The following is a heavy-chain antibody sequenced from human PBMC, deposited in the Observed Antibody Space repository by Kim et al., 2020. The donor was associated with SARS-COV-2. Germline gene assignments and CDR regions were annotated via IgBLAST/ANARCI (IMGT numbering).Heavy chain of an antibody. CDR2: IYYSGST. CDR1: GGSISSGGYY. Sequence: SETLSLTCTVSGGSISSGGYYWSWIRQHPGKGLEWIGYIYYSGSTYYNPSLKSRVTISVDTSKNQFSLKLSSVTAADTAVYYCARDGGDGYNFVYWGQGTLVTVSS. CDR3: ARDGGDGYNFVY. V-gene: IGHV4-31*03. D-gene: IGHD5-12*01. J-gene: IGHJ4*02.